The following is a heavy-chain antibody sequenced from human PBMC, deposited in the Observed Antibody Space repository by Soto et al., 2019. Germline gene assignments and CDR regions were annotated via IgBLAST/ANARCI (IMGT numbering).Heavy chain of an antibody. CDR3: ARGNDRELQLGYFDL. V-gene: IGHV1-69*12. Sequence: QVQLVQSGAEVEKPGCSVKVSCKASGGTFSNYPISWVRQAPGQGLEWVGGIIPICGKVNYAQKLQGRGTITADESTNTDHRKRSSLRSEDTEVYYCARGNDRELQLGYFDLWGRGTLVTVSS. CDR1: GGTFSNYP. D-gene: IGHD1-26*01. CDR2: IIPICGKV. J-gene: IGHJ2*01.